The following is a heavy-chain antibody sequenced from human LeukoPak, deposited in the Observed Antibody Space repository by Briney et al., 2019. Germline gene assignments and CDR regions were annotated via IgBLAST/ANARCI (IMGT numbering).Heavy chain of an antibody. CDR1: GFTFSSYG. J-gene: IGHJ4*02. D-gene: IGHD2-21*01. CDR3: ARGQLIASLVTNDY. Sequence: GGSLRPSCAASGFTFSSYGMHWVRQAPGKGLEWVAFIRYDGSNKYYADSVKGRFTISRDNSKNTLYLQMNSLRAGDTAVYYCARGQLIASLVTNDYWGQGTLVTVSS. CDR2: IRYDGSNK. V-gene: IGHV3-30*02.